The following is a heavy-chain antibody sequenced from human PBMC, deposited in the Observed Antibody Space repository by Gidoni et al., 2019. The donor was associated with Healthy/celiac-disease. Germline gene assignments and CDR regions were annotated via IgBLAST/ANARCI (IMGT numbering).Heavy chain of an antibody. D-gene: IGHD6-19*01. CDR2: IYYSGST. V-gene: IGHV4-39*01. CDR3: ARAVADIYYYYMDV. J-gene: IGHJ6*03. Sequence: QLQLQESGPGLVKPSETLSLTCTVSGGSISSSSYYWGWIRQPPGKGLEWIGSIYYSGSTYYNPSLKSRVTISVDTSKNQFSLKLSSVTAADTAVYYCARAVADIYYYYMDVWGKGTTVTVSS. CDR1: GGSISSSSYY.